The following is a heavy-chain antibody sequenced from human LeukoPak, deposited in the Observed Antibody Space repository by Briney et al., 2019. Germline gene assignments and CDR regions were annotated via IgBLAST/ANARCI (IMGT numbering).Heavy chain of an antibody. V-gene: IGHV3-7*01. CDR3: ARGLYFFDS. J-gene: IGHJ4*02. CDR1: GFTFSNYW. D-gene: IGHD3-9*01. Sequence: GGSLRLSCTASGFTFSNYWMSWVRQAPGKGLEWVANIKEDGSEKDYVDSVKGRFTISRDNAKNSLFLQMNSLRVEDTAVYYCARGLYFFDSWGQGSLVTVSS. CDR2: IKEDGSEK.